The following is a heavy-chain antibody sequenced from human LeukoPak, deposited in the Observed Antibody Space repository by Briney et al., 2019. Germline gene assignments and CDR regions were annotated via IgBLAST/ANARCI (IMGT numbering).Heavy chain of an antibody. CDR3: ARTPPDYGIDY. J-gene: IGHJ4*02. V-gene: IGHV1-46*01. CDR1: GYTFASYY. CDR2: INPSGGST. D-gene: IGHD4-17*01. Sequence: ASVKVSCKASGYTFASYYMHWVRQAPGQGLEWMGIINPSGGSTSYAQKFQGRVTMTRDTSTSTVYMELSSLRSEDTAVYYCARTPPDYGIDYWGQGTLVTVSS.